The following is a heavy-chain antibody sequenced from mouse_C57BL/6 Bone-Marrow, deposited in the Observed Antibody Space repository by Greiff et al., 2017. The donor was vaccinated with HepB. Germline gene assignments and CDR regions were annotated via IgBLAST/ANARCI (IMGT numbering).Heavy chain of an antibody. Sequence: EVKLVESGGGLVKPGGSLKLSCAASGFTFSSYAMSWVRQTPEKRLEWVATISDGGSYTYYPDNVKGRFTITRDHAKNNLYLQMSHLKSEDTAMYYCARAVVADVFGCWGKCTTLTVAS. D-gene: IGHD1-1*01. CDR2: ISDGGSYT. J-gene: IGHJ2*01. CDR3: ARAVVADVFGC. CDR1: GFTFSSYA. V-gene: IGHV5-4*03.